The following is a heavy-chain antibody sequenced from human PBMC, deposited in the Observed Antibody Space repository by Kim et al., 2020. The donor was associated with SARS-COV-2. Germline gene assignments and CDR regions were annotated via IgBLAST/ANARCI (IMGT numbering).Heavy chain of an antibody. CDR3: TTDQGVEMATITEEGFDY. D-gene: IGHD5-12*01. CDR1: GFTFSNAW. Sequence: GGSLRLSCAASGFTFSNAWMSWVRQAPGKGLEWVGRIKSKTDGGTTDYAAPVKGRFTISRDDSKNTLYLQMNSLKTEDTAVYYCTTDQGVEMATITEEGFDYWGQGTLVTVSS. V-gene: IGHV3-15*01. J-gene: IGHJ4*02. CDR2: IKSKTDGGTT.